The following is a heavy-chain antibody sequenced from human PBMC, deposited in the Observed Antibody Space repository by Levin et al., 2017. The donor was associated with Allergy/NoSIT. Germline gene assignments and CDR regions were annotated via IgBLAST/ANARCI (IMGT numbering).Heavy chain of an antibody. D-gene: IGHD2-15*01. CDR3: ARDGVDAGVYFDY. CDR2: INQGGSEK. V-gene: IGHV3-7*01. CDR1: GFTFSSHW. J-gene: IGHJ4*02. Sequence: GGSLRLSCAASGFTFSSHWMSWVRQAPGKGLEWVANINQGGSEKYYVDSVKGRFTTSRDNAKNSLYLQMNSLRAEDTAVYYCARDGVDAGVYFDYWGQGALVTVSS.